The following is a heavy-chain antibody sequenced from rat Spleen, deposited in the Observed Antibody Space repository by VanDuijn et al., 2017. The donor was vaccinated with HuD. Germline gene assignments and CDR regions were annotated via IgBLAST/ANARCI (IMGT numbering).Heavy chain of an antibody. V-gene: IGHV5-7*01. CDR1: GFTFSDHH. CDR2: ISFDGSAT. CDR3: ARGYYGSNPDNWFAY. J-gene: IGHJ3*01. Sequence: EVQLVESGGDLVQPGRSLKLSCAASGFTFSDHHMAWVRQAPTKGLEWVATISFDGSATYYRDSVKGRFTISRDNTENTLHLQMDSLRSEDSATYYCARGYYGSNPDNWFAYWGQGTLVTVSS. D-gene: IGHD1-7*01.